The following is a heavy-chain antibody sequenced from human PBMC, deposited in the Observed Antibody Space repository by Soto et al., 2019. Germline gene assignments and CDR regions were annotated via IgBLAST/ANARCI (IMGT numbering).Heavy chain of an antibody. J-gene: IGHJ6*02. Sequence: QTLSLTCAISGDSVSSNSAAWNWIRQSPSRGLEWLGRTYYRSKWYNDYAGSVRGRITINPDTSNNQFSLQLNSVTPEDTAVYYCARVVPAAMRFYYYGMDVWGQGTTVTVSS. CDR1: GDSVSSNSAA. D-gene: IGHD2-2*01. CDR3: ARVVPAAMRFYYYGMDV. V-gene: IGHV6-1*01. CDR2: TYYRSKWYN.